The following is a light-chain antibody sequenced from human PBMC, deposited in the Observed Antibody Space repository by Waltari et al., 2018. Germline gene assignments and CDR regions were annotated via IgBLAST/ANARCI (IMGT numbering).Light chain of an antibody. CDR1: QKISSY. CDR3: QQTYTTPRT. CDR2: DAS. V-gene: IGKV1-39*01. J-gene: IGKJ1*01. Sequence: DLQMTQSPSSLSASVQARVTITCRASQKISSYLNWYQQKPGTAPRLLIYDASRLPSGVPSRFSGSGSGTDFTLTISSLQPEDFGTYYCQQTYTTPRTFGQGTKVETK.